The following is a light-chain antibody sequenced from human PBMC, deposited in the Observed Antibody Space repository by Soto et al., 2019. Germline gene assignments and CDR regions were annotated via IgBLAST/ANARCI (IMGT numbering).Light chain of an antibody. Sequence: EVVLTQSPGTLSLSPGERATLSCRASQTARDRYLAWYQQKAGQAPRLLIYAASSRATGIPDRFRGSGSGTDFTLTISRLEPEDYAEFFCQQYGSSPPTFGQGTKVDIK. CDR3: QQYGSSPPT. CDR1: QTARDRY. V-gene: IGKV3-20*01. CDR2: AAS. J-gene: IGKJ1*01.